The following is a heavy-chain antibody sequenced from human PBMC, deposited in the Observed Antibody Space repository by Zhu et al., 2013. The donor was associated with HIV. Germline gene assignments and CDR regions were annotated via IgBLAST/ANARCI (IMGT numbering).Heavy chain of an antibody. J-gene: IGHJ6*03. Sequence: QVRLVQSGAEVKKPGASVKVSCKASGYTFTRYDINWVRQATGQGLEWMGWMNPNSGNTGYAQKFQGRVTITRNTSISTAYMELNSLRSEDTAIYYCAVYDFWSGFPGSYYMDVWGKGTTVTVSS. CDR3: AVYDFWSGFPGSYYMDV. CDR2: MNPNSGNT. CDR1: GYTFTRYD. D-gene: IGHD3-3*01. V-gene: IGHV1-8*03.